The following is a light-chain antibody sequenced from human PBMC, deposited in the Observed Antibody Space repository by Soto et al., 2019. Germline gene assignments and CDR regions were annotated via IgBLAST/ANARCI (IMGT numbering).Light chain of an antibody. CDR3: QKYNSAPHT. J-gene: IGKJ4*01. CDR1: QAIANY. Sequence: DVRMTQSPSSLSASVGDRVTITCRASQAIANYLAWYQQKPGQVPELLIYDPSTLQSGVPSRFSGSASGTEFTLTISSLQPEDVATYYCQKYNSAPHTFGGGTKVEMK. CDR2: DPS. V-gene: IGKV1-27*01.